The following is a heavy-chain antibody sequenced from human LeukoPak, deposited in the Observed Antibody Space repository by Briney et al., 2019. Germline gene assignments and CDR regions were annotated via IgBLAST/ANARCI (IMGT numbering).Heavy chain of an antibody. D-gene: IGHD3-22*01. Sequence: KPSETLSLTCTVSGGSISSSSYYWGWIRQPPGKGLEWIGSIYYSGSTYYNPSLKSRVTISVDTSKNQFSLKLSSVTAADTAVYYCARERDYDSSGYPDAFDIWGQGTMVTVSS. CDR1: GGSISSSSYY. CDR3: ARERDYDSSGYPDAFDI. V-gene: IGHV4-39*02. J-gene: IGHJ3*02. CDR2: IYYSGST.